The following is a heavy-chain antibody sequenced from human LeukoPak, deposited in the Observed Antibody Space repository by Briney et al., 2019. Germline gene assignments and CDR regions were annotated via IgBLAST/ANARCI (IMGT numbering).Heavy chain of an antibody. J-gene: IGHJ5*02. CDR1: GYTFTGYY. CDR3: ATTGVYCSGGSCYSGWFDP. CDR2: ISPNSGAT. D-gene: IGHD2-15*01. Sequence: ASVKVSCKASGYTFTGYYMHWVRQAPGQGLEWMGWISPNSGATNYAQKFQARVTMTGDTSISTAYMELSSLRSEDTAVYYCATTGVYCSGGSCYSGWFDPWGQGTLVTVSS. V-gene: IGHV1-2*02.